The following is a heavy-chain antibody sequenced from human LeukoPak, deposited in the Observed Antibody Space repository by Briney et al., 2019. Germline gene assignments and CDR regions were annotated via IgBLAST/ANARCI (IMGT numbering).Heavy chain of an antibody. CDR2: VYASGST. J-gene: IGHJ4*02. D-gene: IGHD3-16*01. CDR3: AKSPYIASHIDFDY. Sequence: SETLSLTCTVSGGSISTYYWSWIRQSAGKGLEWIGRVYASGSTNYNPSLKSRVTMSVDTSNNQFSLMLRFVTAADTAVYYCAKSPYIASHIDFDYWGQGTLVTVSS. CDR1: GGSISTYY. V-gene: IGHV4-4*07.